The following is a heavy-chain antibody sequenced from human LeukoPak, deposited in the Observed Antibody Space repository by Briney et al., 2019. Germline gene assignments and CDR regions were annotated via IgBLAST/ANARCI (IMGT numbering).Heavy chain of an antibody. J-gene: IGHJ6*03. Sequence: SEALSLTCSVSGGSVSSYYWTWIRQPPGKGLEWIGYIHYSGNTNYNPSLKSRVTMSVDTSKNQFSLKLNSVTAADTAVYFCARASLRPVASAGPPYYNMGVWGKGTTVTISS. D-gene: IGHD6-13*01. V-gene: IGHV4-59*02. CDR3: ARASLRPVASAGPPYYNMGV. CDR2: IHYSGNT. CDR1: GGSVSSYY.